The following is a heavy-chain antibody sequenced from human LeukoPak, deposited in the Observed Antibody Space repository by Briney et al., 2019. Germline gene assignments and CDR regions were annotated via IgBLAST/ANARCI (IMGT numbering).Heavy chain of an antibody. Sequence: GASVKVSCKASGFTFTSSAMQWVRQARGQRLEWIGWIVVGSGNTNYAQKFQERVTITRDMSTSTAYMELSSLRSEDTAVYYCALRSLTTVTTFFDYWGQGTLVTVSS. V-gene: IGHV1-58*02. J-gene: IGHJ4*02. D-gene: IGHD4-17*01. CDR2: IVVGSGNT. CDR3: ALRSLTTVTTFFDY. CDR1: GFTFTSSA.